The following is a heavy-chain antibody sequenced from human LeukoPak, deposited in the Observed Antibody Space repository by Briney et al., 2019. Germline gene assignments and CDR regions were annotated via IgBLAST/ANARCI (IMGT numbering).Heavy chain of an antibody. J-gene: IGHJ4*02. V-gene: IGHV3-20*04. CDR1: GFTVSTNF. CDR3: ARDDPYSGYDYDY. CDR2: ISDGGTT. D-gene: IGHD5-12*01. Sequence: GGSLRLSCAASGFTVSTNFMSWVRLAPGKGLEWVSGISDGGTTYYADSVKGRFTISRDNAKNSLYLQMNSLRAEDTAFYYCARDDPYSGYDYDYWGRGVLVTVSS.